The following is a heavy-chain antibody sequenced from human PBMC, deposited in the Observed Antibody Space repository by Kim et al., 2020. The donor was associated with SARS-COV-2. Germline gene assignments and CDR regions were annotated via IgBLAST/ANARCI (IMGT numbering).Heavy chain of an antibody. CDR2: YN. CDR3: ARGWHRSGFDI. D-gene: IGHD2-15*01. V-gene: IGHV6-1*01. J-gene: IGHJ3*02. Sequence: YNDYALSVRSRITVNPVTSKNQFSLQRNSVNPEDTAVYYCARGWHRSGFDIWGQGTMVTVSS.